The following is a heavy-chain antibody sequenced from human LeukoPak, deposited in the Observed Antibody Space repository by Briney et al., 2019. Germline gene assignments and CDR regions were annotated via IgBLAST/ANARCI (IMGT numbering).Heavy chain of an antibody. CDR3: ARVGDDYGDYSDY. CDR2: IKQDGSEK. CDR1: GFAFSRSW. D-gene: IGHD4-17*01. V-gene: IGHV3-7*05. Sequence: PGGSLRLSCAASGFAFSRSWMNWVRQAPGKGLEWVANIKQDGSEKYYVGSVKGRFTISRDNAKSSLYLQMNSLRAEDTAMYYCARVGDDYGDYSDYWGQGTLVTVSS. J-gene: IGHJ4*02.